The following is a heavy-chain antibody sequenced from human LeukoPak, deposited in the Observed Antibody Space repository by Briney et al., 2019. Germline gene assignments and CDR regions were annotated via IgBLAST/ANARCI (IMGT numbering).Heavy chain of an antibody. J-gene: IGHJ4*02. D-gene: IGHD3-22*01. CDR1: GGSFSGYY. CDR2: INHGGST. V-gene: IGHV4-34*01. CDR3: ARGYYYDSSGLEHYFDY. Sequence: SETLSLTCAVYGGSFSGYYWSWIRQPPGKGLEWIGEINHGGSTNYNPSLKSRVTISVDTSKNQFSLKLSSVTAADTAVYYCARGYYYDSSGLEHYFDYWGQGTLVTVSS.